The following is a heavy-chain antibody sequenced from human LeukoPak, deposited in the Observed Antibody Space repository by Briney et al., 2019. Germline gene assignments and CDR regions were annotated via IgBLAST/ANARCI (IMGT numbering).Heavy chain of an antibody. CDR2: ISTTGGTT. D-gene: IGHD2-15*01. CDR3: AKNGDRGAYCSGGTCYPYYYYYMDV. J-gene: IGHJ6*03. CDR1: GFTFSSYE. Sequence: GGSLRLSCAASGFTFSSYEMNWVRQAPGRGLEWVSAISTTGGTTYYADSVRGRFTISRDNPRNTLYLQMNSLRAEDTAIYYCAKNGDRGAYCSGGTCYPYYYYYMDVWGKGTTVTISS. V-gene: IGHV3-23*01.